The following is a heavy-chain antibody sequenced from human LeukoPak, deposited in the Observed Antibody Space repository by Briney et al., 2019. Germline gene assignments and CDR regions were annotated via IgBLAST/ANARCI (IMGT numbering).Heavy chain of an antibody. CDR3: ARYSYDSSGYYPDY. J-gene: IGHJ4*02. CDR2: IYYSGST. V-gene: IGHV4-39*01. Sequence: SETLSLTCTVSGGSISSSSYYWGWIRQPPGKGLEWIGSIYYSGSTYYNPSLKSRVTISVDTSRNQFSLKLSSVTAADTAVYYCARYSYDSSGYYPDYWGQGTLATVSS. CDR1: GGSISSSSYY. D-gene: IGHD3-22*01.